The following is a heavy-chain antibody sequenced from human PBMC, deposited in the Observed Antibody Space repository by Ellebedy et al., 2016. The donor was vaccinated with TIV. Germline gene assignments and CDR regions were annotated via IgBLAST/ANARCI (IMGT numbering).Heavy chain of an antibody. CDR1: GGTFSSFA. CDR3: ARHSGYHAISYLAY. CDR2: IIGMFGTA. J-gene: IGHJ4*02. D-gene: IGHD5-12*01. V-gene: IGHV1-69*13. Sequence: SVKVSCKASGGTFSSFAISWVRQAPGQGLEWMGGIIGMFGTASYAQKFLARVTITAEDFTSTAYMEMSSLRSEDTAVYYCARHSGYHAISYLAYWGQGTLVTVSS.